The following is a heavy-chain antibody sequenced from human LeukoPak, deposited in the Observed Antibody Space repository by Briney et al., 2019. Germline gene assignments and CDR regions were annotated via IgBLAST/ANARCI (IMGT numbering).Heavy chain of an antibody. CDR3: AREWALPGAYYMDV. Sequence: GGSLRLSCAASGFTFDDYGMSWVRQAPGKGLVWVSRISSDGRNTIYADSVKGRFTISRDSANNTLFLQMNSLRGDDTAVYYCAREWALPGAYYMDVWGKGTTVTVSS. V-gene: IGHV3-74*01. CDR2: ISSDGRNT. CDR1: GFTFDDYG. J-gene: IGHJ6*03. D-gene: IGHD7-27*01.